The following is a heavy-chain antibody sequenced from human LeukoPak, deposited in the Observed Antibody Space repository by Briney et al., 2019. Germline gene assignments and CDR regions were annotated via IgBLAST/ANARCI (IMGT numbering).Heavy chain of an antibody. V-gene: IGHV3-66*01. J-gene: IGHJ4*02. Sequence: PGGSLRLSCAASGFTVSSNYMSWVRQAPGKGLEWVSVIYSGGSTYYADSVKGRFTISRDNSKNTLYLQMSSLRAEDTAVYYCARDITSLSNPIGWGQGTLVTVSS. CDR3: ARDITSLSNPIG. D-gene: IGHD3-3*02. CDR1: GFTVSSNY. CDR2: IYSGGST.